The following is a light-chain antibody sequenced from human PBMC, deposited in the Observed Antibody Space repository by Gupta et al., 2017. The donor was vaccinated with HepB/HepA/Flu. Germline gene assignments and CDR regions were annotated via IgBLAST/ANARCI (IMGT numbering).Light chain of an antibody. CDR1: SGSIASNY. CDR2: EAN. CDR3: QSYDSSILVV. J-gene: IGLJ2*01. Sequence: NFMLTQPHSVSESPGKTVTISCTGSSGSIASNYVQWYQQRPGSATTSVIDEANQRPAGVPDRFSGSIDSSSNSDSLSISGRKTEDDADYYCQSYDSSILVVVGGGTKLTVL. V-gene: IGLV6-57*02.